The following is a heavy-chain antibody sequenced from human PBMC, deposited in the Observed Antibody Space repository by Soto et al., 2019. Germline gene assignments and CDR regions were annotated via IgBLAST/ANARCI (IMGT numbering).Heavy chain of an antibody. CDR3: ARGRMVRGVTFYYYYYLDV. CDR2: IKEDGSEK. J-gene: IGHJ6*03. V-gene: IGHV3-7*01. D-gene: IGHD3-10*01. Sequence: EVQLVEFGGGLVQPGGSLRLSCAASGFTFSFYWMSWVRQAPGKGLEWVANIKEDGSEKYYVDSVKGRFTISRDNAKNSLYLQRNSLRAEDTAVYYCARGRMVRGVTFYYYYYLDVWGKGTTVTVS. CDR1: GFTFSFYW.